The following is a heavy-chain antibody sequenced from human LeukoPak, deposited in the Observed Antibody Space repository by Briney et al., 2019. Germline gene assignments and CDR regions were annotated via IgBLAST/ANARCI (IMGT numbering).Heavy chain of an antibody. Sequence: SETLSLTCAVYGGSFSGYYWTWIRQPPGKGLEWIGEINHSGSTNYNPSLKSRVTISVDTSKDHFSLKLSSVTAADTAVYYCARGFTNSGLIIWGQGTLVIVSS. J-gene: IGHJ4*02. V-gene: IGHV4-34*01. CDR3: ARGFTNSGLII. CDR1: GGSFSGYY. CDR2: INHSGST. D-gene: IGHD5-12*01.